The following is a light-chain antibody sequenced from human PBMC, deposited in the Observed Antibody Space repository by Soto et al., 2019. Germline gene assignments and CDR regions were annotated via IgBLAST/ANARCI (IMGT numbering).Light chain of an antibody. Sequence: EIVLTQSPGTLSLSPGERATLSCRASQSFSSTYLAWYQQKPGQAPRLLIYGASSRATGIPDRFIGSGSGTDFTLTISRLEPEDFAVYYCQQYGGSPRTFGQGTKVDI. V-gene: IGKV3-20*01. J-gene: IGKJ1*01. CDR2: GAS. CDR3: QQYGGSPRT. CDR1: QSFSSTY.